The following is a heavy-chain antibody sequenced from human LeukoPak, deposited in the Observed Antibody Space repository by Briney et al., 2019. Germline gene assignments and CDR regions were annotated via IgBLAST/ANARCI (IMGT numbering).Heavy chain of an antibody. CDR2: ISSDGVNK. J-gene: IGHJ4*02. Sequence: GGSLRLSCAASGFTFSSFGMHWVRRAPGKGLEWVAVISSDGVNKYSADSVKGRLTISRDNSKNTLYLQMNSLRAADTAVYYCAKGQNYYDGSGYYSTDYWGQGTPVTVSS. D-gene: IGHD3-22*01. CDR1: GFTFSSFG. CDR3: AKGQNYYDGSGYYSTDY. V-gene: IGHV3-30*18.